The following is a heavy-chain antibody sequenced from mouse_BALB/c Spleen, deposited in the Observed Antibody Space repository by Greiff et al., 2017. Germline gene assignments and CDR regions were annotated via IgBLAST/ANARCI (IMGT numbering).Heavy chain of an antibody. CDR2: ISSGGST. V-gene: IGHV5-6-5*01. CDR1: GFTFSSYA. D-gene: IGHD2-1*01. Sequence: EVKLVESGGGLVKPGGSLKLSCAASGFTFSSYAMSWVRQTPEKRLEWVASISSGGSTYYPDSVKGRFTISRDNARNILYLQMSSLRSEDTAMYYCARWGGNYGGSWFAYWGQGTLVTVSA. CDR3: ARWGGNYGGSWFAY. J-gene: IGHJ3*01.